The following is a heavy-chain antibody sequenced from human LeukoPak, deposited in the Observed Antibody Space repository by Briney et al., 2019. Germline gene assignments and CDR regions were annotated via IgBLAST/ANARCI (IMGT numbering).Heavy chain of an antibody. CDR3: AKGLTGGYSYGYGIDY. D-gene: IGHD5-18*01. CDR2: IRYDGSNK. J-gene: IGHJ4*02. Sequence: PGGSLRLSCAASGFTFSSYGMHWVRQAPGKGLEWVAFIRYDGSNKYYADSVKGRFTISRDNPKNTLYLQMNSLRAEDTAVYYCAKGLTGGYSYGYGIDYWGQGTLVTVSS. V-gene: IGHV3-30*02. CDR1: GFTFSSYG.